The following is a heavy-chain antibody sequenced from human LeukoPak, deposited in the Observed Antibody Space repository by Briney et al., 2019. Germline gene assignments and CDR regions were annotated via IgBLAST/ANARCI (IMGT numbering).Heavy chain of an antibody. Sequence: PGGSLRLSCAASGFTVSSNYMSWVRQAPGKGLEWVSVVYSGGSTYYADSVKGRFTISRDNSKNTLYLQMNSLRAEDTAVYYCARDLMYSSGWLPLWGRGTLVTVSS. CDR1: GFTVSSNY. V-gene: IGHV3-66*01. CDR3: ARDLMYSSGWLPL. D-gene: IGHD6-19*01. CDR2: VYSGGST. J-gene: IGHJ4*02.